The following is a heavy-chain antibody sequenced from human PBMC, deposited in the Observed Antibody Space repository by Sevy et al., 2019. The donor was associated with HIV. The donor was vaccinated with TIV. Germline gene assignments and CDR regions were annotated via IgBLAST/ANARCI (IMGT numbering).Heavy chain of an antibody. V-gene: IGHV3-53*01. CDR2: IYSGGST. D-gene: IGHD3-10*01. J-gene: IGHJ6*02. CDR1: GFTFSTYA. Sequence: GGSLRLSCAASGFTFSTYAMSWVRQAPGKGLEWVSVIYSGGSTYYADSVKGRFTISRDNSKNTLYLQMNSLRAEDTAVYDCARDRYYYGSGSYQYNGMDVWGQGTTVTVSS. CDR3: ARDRYYYGSGSYQYNGMDV.